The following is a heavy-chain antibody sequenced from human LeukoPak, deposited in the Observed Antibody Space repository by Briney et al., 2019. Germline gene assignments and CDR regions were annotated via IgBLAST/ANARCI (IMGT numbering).Heavy chain of an antibody. J-gene: IGHJ4*02. D-gene: IGHD2-8*01. CDR3: AKDRSDNKTWYAGSH. CDR1: GLTFSSYA. V-gene: IGHV3-23*01. Sequence: GGSLRLSCAGSGLTFSSYAMSWVRQAPGKGLEWVSGISSSGDSTFYADSVKGRFAISRDNSWNTLFLQMSSLRAEDTAVYYCAKDRSDNKTWYAGSHWGQGTLVTVSS. CDR2: ISSSGDST.